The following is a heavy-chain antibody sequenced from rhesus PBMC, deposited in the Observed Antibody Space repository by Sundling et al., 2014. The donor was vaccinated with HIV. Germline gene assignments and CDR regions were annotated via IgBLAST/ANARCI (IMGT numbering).Heavy chain of an antibody. Sequence: QVQLQESGPGLVKPSETLSLTCAVSGGSISGGFYWSWIRQPPGKGLEWIANIYGNSGTTNFNPPLKSRVTISTDTSKNQFSLKLSSVTAADTAMYFCARKRLTFWSFIDYWGRRESWSPSPQ. J-gene: IGHJ4*01. CDR3: ARKRLTFWSFIDY. CDR1: GGSISGGFY. V-gene: IGHV4-106*01. D-gene: IGHD2-15*01. CDR2: IYGNSGTT.